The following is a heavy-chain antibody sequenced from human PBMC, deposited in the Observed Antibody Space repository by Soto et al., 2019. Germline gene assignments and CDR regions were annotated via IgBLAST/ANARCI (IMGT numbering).Heavy chain of an antibody. Sequence: EVQLVESGAGLVQPGGSLRLSCAASGFTFSSYNIHWIRQAPGKGLNFVSAISRSGDRTSYADSVKGRSTITRDNSKNTVWLQMGSLRAEDTALYYCARARCTSGQCYYLDYWGQGARVTVSS. CDR3: ARARCTSGQCYYLDY. CDR2: ISRSGDRT. J-gene: IGHJ4*02. V-gene: IGHV3-64*02. D-gene: IGHD2-8*01. CDR1: GFTFSSYN.